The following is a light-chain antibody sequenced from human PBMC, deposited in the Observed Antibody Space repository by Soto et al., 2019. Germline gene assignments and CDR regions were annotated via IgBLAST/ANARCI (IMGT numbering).Light chain of an antibody. J-gene: IGKJ2*01. CDR3: QQGYAFPGT. CDR2: SAS. V-gene: IGKV1-39*01. Sequence: DIQMTQSPSSLSASVGDRVTITCRASQSLGTNVNWYQQKLGKAPELLIYSASSLETGVPPRFSGSGAGSDFTLTINRVQPEDVATFYCQQGYAFPGTFGQGTKVQIK. CDR1: QSLGTN.